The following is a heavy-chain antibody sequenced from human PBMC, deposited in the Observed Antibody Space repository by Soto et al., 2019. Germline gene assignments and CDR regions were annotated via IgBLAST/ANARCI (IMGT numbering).Heavy chain of an antibody. J-gene: IGHJ4*02. CDR3: ARGRYSGYDWGY. CDR2: IYDSGTT. D-gene: IGHD5-12*01. Sequence: KTSETLSLTSTVSGGSVSSGRYYWSWIRQPPEKGLEWIGYIYDSGTTNYNPSLKSRVTISVDTSRNQFSLQLTSVTAADTAVYYCARGRYSGYDWGYWGQGTLVTVSS. CDR1: GGSVSSGRYY. V-gene: IGHV4-61*01.